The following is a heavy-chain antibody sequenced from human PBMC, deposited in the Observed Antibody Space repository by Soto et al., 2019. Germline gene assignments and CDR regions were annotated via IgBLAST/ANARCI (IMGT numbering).Heavy chain of an antibody. V-gene: IGHV3-74*01. CDR3: SYDTSGDKDF. CDR1: GYTFSHYW. CDR2: VSPDGTIT. J-gene: IGHJ4*02. D-gene: IGHD3-9*01. Sequence: EVQLVESGGDLVQPGGSLRVSCAASGYTFSHYWLHWVRQAPGKGLVWVSRVSPDGTITTYADSVKGRYTISRENAKNTVYVQMDSLGVEDTALYYCSYDTSGDKDFWGQGTPVTVSS.